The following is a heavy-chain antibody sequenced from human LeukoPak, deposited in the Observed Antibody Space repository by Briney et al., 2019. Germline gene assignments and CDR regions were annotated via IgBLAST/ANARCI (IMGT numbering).Heavy chain of an antibody. J-gene: IGHJ6*02. CDR1: GYTFTSYD. D-gene: IGHD3-10*01. CDR2: MNPNSGNT. CDR3: AREESVVRGVIIKSYYYYGMDV. Sequence: GASVKVSCKASGYTFTSYDINWVRQATGQGLEWMGWMNPNSGNTGYAQKFQGRVTMTRNTSISTAYMELSSLRSEDTAVYYCAREESVVRGVIIKSYYYYGMDVWGQGTTVTVSS. V-gene: IGHV1-8*01.